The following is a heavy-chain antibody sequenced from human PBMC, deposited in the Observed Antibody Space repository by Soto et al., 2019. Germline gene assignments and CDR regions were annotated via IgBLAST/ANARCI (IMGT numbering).Heavy chain of an antibody. J-gene: IGHJ3*02. CDR1: SGPFSGYY. Sequence: QVQLQQWGAGLLKPSETLSLTCAVSSGPFSGYYWSWIRQSPGKGLEWIGEISHSGSTNYNPSLKSRVTISVDTSKNQFSLKLSSVTAADTAVYYCAISYITNDAFDIWGPGTLVTVSS. D-gene: IGHD1-1*01. CDR2: ISHSGST. CDR3: AISYITNDAFDI. V-gene: IGHV4-34*01.